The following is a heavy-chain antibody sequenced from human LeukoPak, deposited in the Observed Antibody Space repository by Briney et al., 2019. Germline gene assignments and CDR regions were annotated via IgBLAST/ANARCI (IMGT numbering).Heavy chain of an antibody. CDR2: IYSSGST. CDR1: GGSISSHY. Sequence: SETLSLTCTVSGGSISSHYWSWIRQPPGKGLEWIGYIYSSGSTNYNPSLKSRVTISVDTSKNHFSLKLSSVTAADTAVYYCARLTTAAFDIWGQGTMVTVSS. D-gene: IGHD4-17*01. CDR3: ARLTTAAFDI. V-gene: IGHV4-59*11. J-gene: IGHJ3*02.